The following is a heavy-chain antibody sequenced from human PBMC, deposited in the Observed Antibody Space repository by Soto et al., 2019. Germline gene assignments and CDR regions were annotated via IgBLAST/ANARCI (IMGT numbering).Heavy chain of an antibody. CDR3: AKDYDYGDSLPFDC. CDR2: IIGNGDTA. CDR1: GFSFRNNG. V-gene: IGHV3-23*01. J-gene: IGHJ4*02. D-gene: IGHD4-17*01. Sequence: EVQLLEAGGGLVQPGGSLRLSCAASGFSFRNNGKSWVRQAPGKGLEWLTAIIGNGDTAYYADSVRGRFTISRDNSKNTLYLQLNDLGAEDTAIYYCAKDYDYGDSLPFDCWGQGTLVTVSS.